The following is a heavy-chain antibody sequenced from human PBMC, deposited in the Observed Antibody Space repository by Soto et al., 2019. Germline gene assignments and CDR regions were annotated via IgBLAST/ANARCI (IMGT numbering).Heavy chain of an antibody. D-gene: IGHD2-15*01. J-gene: IGHJ6*02. V-gene: IGHV2-5*02. CDR1: GFSLSTSGGG. CDR3: AYLPCGGGSCYMVACSRMDV. Sequence: QITLKESGPTLVKPTQTLTLTCTFSGFSLSTSGGGVACIRQPPGKALEWLALIYWDDDKRYRPSLESRLTITQDSSKNQVVLPMTNMDSVDTAKYYCAYLPCGGGSCYMVACSRMDVWGQGTTVTVSS. CDR2: IYWDDDK.